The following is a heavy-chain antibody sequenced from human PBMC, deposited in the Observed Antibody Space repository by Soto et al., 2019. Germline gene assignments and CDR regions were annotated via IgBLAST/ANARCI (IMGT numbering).Heavy chain of an antibody. J-gene: IGHJ4*02. CDR2: TGSGTGPG. D-gene: IGHD2-15*01. V-gene: IGHV1-69*06. Sequence: QVQLVQSGTEVKKPGSSVKVSCKASGGSLSTNPISWVRQAPGQGLEWMGGTGSGTGPGNHAQKFQGRLTVTADKSTSAVYMELTHLSPEDTAVYYCARRDSGGFYRFFDSWGQGALVTVSS. CDR1: GGSLSTNP. CDR3: ARRDSGGFYRFFDS.